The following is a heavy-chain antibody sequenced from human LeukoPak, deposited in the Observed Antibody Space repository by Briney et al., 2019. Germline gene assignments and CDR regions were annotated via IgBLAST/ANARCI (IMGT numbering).Heavy chain of an antibody. Sequence: ASVKVSCKAPGYTFTSYAMHWVRQAPGQRLEWMGWINAGNGNTKYSQKFQGRVTITRDTSASTAYMELSSLRSEDTAVYYCARDPGPYYYYGMDVWGQGTTVTVSS. J-gene: IGHJ6*02. CDR3: ARDPGPYYYYGMDV. CDR2: INAGNGNT. D-gene: IGHD1-14*01. CDR1: GYTFTSYA. V-gene: IGHV1-3*01.